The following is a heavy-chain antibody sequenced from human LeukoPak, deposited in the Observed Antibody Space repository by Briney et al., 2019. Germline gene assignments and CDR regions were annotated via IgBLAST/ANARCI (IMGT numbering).Heavy chain of an antibody. J-gene: IGHJ5*02. V-gene: IGHV3-23*01. D-gene: IGHD3-16*01. CDR2: ISGSGGST. CDR1: GFTFSSYA. Sequence: PGGSLRLSRAASGFTFSSYAMSWVRQAPGKGLEWVSAISGSGGSTYYADSVKGRFTISRDNSKNTLYLQMNSLRAEDTAVYYCAKDEQYRGGPTWFDPWGQGTLVTVSS. CDR3: AKDEQYRGGPTWFDP.